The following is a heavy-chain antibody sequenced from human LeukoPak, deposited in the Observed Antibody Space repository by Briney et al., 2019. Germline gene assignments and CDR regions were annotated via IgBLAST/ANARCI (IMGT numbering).Heavy chain of an antibody. CDR3: ARARGYSYGYPLDV. CDR1: GGSFSGYY. Sequence: PSETLSLTCAVYGGSFSGYYWSGIRQPPGKGLDWIGEINHSGSTNYNPSLKSRVTISVDTSKNQFSLKLSSVTAADTAVYYCARARGYSYGYPLDVWGQGTTVTVSS. J-gene: IGHJ6*02. CDR2: INHSGST. D-gene: IGHD5-18*01. V-gene: IGHV4-34*01.